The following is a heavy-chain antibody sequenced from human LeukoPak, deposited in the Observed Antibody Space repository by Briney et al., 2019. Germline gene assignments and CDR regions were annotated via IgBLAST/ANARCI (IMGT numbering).Heavy chain of an antibody. Sequence: PGGSLRLSCAASGFTFSSYWMHWVRQAPGKGLVWVSRINSDGRSTSYADSAKGRFTIARDNAKSTLYLQMNSLRAEDTAVYYCARDARYYDSSGYPGDYWGQGTLVTVSS. CDR1: GFTFSSYW. CDR3: ARDARYYDSSGYPGDY. D-gene: IGHD3-22*01. V-gene: IGHV3-74*01. J-gene: IGHJ4*02. CDR2: INSDGRST.